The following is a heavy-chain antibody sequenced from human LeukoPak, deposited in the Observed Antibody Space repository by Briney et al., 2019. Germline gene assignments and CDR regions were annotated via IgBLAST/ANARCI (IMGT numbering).Heavy chain of an antibody. Sequence: SETLSLTCAVSGGSISNSNWWNWVRQPPGKGLEWIGEIYHSGSTNYNPSLRSRVTISVDRSKNQFALKLTSVTAADTDVYYCARGQGSYGDYWGQGTLVIVFS. CDR2: IYHSGST. CDR1: GGSISNSNW. V-gene: IGHV4-4*02. CDR3: ARGQGSYGDY. D-gene: IGHD5-18*01. J-gene: IGHJ4*02.